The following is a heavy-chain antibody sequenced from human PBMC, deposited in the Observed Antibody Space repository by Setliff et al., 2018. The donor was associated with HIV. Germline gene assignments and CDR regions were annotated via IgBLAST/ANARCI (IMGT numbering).Heavy chain of an antibody. CDR1: GSLTSYY. V-gene: IGHV4-59*12. CDR2: IYYSGPT. Sequence: PSETLSLTCTVSGSLTSYYWSWIRQSPGKGLEWIGYIYYSGPTHYNPSLKSRVAMSVDTSKNQFSLDLTSVTPADTAVYYCARLRVSSSSQTFDHWGQGILVTVSS. J-gene: IGHJ4*02. D-gene: IGHD6-6*01. CDR3: ARLRVSSSSQTFDH.